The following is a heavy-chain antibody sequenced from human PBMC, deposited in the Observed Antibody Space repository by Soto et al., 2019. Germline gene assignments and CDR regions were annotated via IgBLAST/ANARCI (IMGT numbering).Heavy chain of an antibody. CDR3: AKVSDCLSDY. D-gene: IGHD3-9*01. CDR1: GFTFSSYA. Sequence: EVQLLESGGGLVQPGGSLRLSCVASGFTFSSYAMSWVRQAPGKGLEWVSAISGSGGSTYYADSLKGRFTISRDNSRNTLYLQMNSLTAEDTAVYYCAKVSDCLSDYWGPGTLVTVSS. V-gene: IGHV3-23*01. CDR2: ISGSGGST. J-gene: IGHJ4*02.